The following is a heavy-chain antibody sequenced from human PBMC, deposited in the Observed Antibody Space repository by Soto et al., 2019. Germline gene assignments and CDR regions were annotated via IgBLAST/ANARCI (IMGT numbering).Heavy chain of an antibody. CDR1: GYTFATYA. CDR2: ISAYNGNT. J-gene: IGHJ4*02. CDR3: ARVGGALGDLDY. Sequence: ASVKVSCKASGYTFATYAVSWVRQAPGQGLEWMGWISAYNGNTINAQKFQGRVTLTTDTSTSTAYMALTSLTSDDTAVYYCARVGGALGDLDYWGQGTLVTVSS. V-gene: IGHV1-18*01. D-gene: IGHD3-16*01.